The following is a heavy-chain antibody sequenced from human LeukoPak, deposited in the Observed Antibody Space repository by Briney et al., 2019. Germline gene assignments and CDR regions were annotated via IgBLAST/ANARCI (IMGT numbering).Heavy chain of an antibody. CDR1: GGSISSGGYS. CDR2: IYHSGST. CDR3: ARAWETFDY. J-gene: IGHJ4*02. Sequence: PSQTLSLTCAVSGGSISSGGYSWSWIRQPPGKGLEWIGYIYHSGSTYYNPSLKSRVTISVDRSKNQFSLKLSSVTAADTAVYYCARAWETFDYWGQGTLVTVSS. V-gene: IGHV4-30-2*01. D-gene: IGHD1-26*01.